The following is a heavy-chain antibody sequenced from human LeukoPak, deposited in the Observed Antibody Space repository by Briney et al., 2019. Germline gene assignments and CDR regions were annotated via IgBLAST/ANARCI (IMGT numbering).Heavy chain of an antibody. CDR1: GGSISSTSYY. J-gene: IGHJ5*02. D-gene: IGHD3/OR15-3a*01. Sequence: SETLSLTCTVSGGSISSTSYYWGWIHQPPGQGLEWIGSINYSGRTFYNPSLKSRVTISVDTSKNQFSLNLTYVTAADTALYFCGRRGAGLNWFDPWGQGTLVTVSS. CDR3: GRRGAGLNWFDP. CDR2: INYSGRT. V-gene: IGHV4-39*01.